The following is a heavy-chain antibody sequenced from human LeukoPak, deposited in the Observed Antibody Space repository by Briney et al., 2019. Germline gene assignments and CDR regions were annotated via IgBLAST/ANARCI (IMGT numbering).Heavy chain of an antibody. D-gene: IGHD2-21*01. J-gene: IGHJ4*02. CDR1: GFTFTSYA. CDR2: FSGSVDTT. V-gene: IGHV3-23*01. CDR3: AIAALPTCGGATCYYFDN. Sequence: GGSLRLSCAASGFTFTSYAMSWVRQTPGKGLEWVSTFSGSVDTTYYADSVKGRFTISRDNSKNTLDLQMNSLGAEDTAVYYCAIAALPTCGGATCYYFDNWGQGTLVTVSS.